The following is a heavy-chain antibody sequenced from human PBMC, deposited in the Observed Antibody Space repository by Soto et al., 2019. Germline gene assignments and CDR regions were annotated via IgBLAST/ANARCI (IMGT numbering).Heavy chain of an antibody. CDR1: RGSCSRYY. CDR2: INHSGST. Sequence: SLPLTFAGCRGSCSRYYWTWSREPQRKEQERLGEINHSGSTNYNQSLKSRVTLSVDTSKNQFSLKLSSVTAADTAVYYCARGGVGYSYGRAYDWYVDLWGRGNLVT. J-gene: IGHJ2*01. V-gene: IGHV4-34*01. D-gene: IGHD5-18*01. CDR3: ARGGVGYSYGRAYDWYVDL.